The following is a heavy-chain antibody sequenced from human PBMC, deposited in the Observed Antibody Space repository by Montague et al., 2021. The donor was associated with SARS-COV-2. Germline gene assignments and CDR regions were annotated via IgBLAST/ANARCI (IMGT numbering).Heavy chain of an antibody. J-gene: IGHJ5*02. CDR2: IYYSGST. CDR3: ARRFTCREPRFDP. D-gene: IGHD1-14*01. CDR1: GGSISSTSYY. Sequence: SETLSLTCAVSGGSISSTSYYWGWIRQPPGRGLEWIGSIYYSGSTLYNPSLKSRVTMSVDTSKNQFSLQLNLVTAADTAVYYCARRFTCREPRFDPWGQGSLVIVSS. V-gene: IGHV4-39*01.